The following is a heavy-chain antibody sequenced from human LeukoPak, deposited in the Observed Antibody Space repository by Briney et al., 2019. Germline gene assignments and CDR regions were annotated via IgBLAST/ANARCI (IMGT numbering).Heavy chain of an antibody. CDR3: ASAKNYYDSSGYWD. D-gene: IGHD3-22*01. J-gene: IGHJ4*02. CDR2: IIPMFGTA. V-gene: IGHV1-69*13. CDR1: GYTLTELS. Sequence: SVKVSCKVSGYTLTELSMHWVRQAPGKGLEWMGGIIPMFGTANYAQKFQGRVTITADESTSTAYMELSSLRSEDTAVYYCASAKNYYDSSGYWDWGQGTLVTVSS.